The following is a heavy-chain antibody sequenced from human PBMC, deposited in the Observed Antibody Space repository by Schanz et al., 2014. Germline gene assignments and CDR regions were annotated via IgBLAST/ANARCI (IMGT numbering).Heavy chain of an antibody. V-gene: IGHV1-18*01. CDR2: ISPYNGNT. D-gene: IGHD5-18*01. CDR1: GYTLKNYG. Sequence: QAQLMQSGPELKRPGASVKVSCTASGYTLKNYGISWVRQAPGLGLEWMGWISPYNGNTNYAPKVQGRVTMTTDTSTSTAYMELRSLRSDDTALYYCTRGGYSYALSAFDIWGQGTMVTVSS. CDR3: TRGGYSYALSAFDI. J-gene: IGHJ3*02.